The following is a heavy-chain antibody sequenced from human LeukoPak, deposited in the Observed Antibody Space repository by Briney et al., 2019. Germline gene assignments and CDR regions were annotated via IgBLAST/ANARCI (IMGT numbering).Heavy chain of an antibody. CDR3: ARVRAGANYYFDY. Sequence: SETLSLTCTVSGGSISSYYWSWIRQPPGKGLEWIGYIYYSGSTNYNPSLKSRVTISVDTSKNQFSLKLSSVTAADTAVYYCARVRAGANYYFDYWGQGTLVTVSS. D-gene: IGHD1-26*01. J-gene: IGHJ4*02. CDR2: IYYSGST. V-gene: IGHV4-59*01. CDR1: GGSISSYY.